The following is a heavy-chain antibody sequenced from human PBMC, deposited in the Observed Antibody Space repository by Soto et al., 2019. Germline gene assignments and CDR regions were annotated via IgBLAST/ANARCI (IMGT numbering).Heavy chain of an antibody. D-gene: IGHD1-26*01. Sequence: QGQFVESGGGVVQPGRSLRLSCAASGFTFSNYALHWVRQAPGKGLEWVALISYDGNDKYYADSVKGRFTISRDTSKNALFLHMSTLRVEDTAVYYCARGGGNYYYHDPFDIWGQGTMVTVSS. CDR1: GFTFSNYA. J-gene: IGHJ3*02. CDR2: ISYDGNDK. CDR3: ARGGGNYYYHDPFDI. V-gene: IGHV3-30-3*01.